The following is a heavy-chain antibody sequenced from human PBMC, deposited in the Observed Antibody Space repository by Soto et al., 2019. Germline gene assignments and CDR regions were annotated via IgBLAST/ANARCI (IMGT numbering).Heavy chain of an antibody. J-gene: IGHJ4*02. Sequence: QPGGSLRLSCAASEFTVTNNEMSWVRQAPGKGLEWVPILYSGGNTYYADSVEGRFTISRDGSKNTLYLHMNSLRAEDTAVYYCALRRVAYADFWGQGTRVTVSS. D-gene: IGHD2-2*01. V-gene: IGHV3-53*01. CDR2: LYSGGNT. CDR1: EFTVTNNE. CDR3: ALRRVAYADF.